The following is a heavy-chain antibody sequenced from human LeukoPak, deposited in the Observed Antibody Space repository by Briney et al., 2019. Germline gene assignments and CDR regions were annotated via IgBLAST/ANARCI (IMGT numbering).Heavy chain of an antibody. CDR1: GYSISSGYY. CDR2: IYHSGST. Sequence: SETLSLTCTVSGYSISSGYYWGWIRQPPGKGLEWIGSIYHSGSTYYNPSLKSRVTISVDTSKNQFSLKLSSVTAADTAVYYCARGSGYGGNSLHYYFDYWGQGTLVTVSS. V-gene: IGHV4-38-2*02. J-gene: IGHJ4*02. D-gene: IGHD4-23*01. CDR3: ARGSGYGGNSLHYYFDY.